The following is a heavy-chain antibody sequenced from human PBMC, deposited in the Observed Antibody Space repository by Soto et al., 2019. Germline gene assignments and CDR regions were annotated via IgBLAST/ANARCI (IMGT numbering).Heavy chain of an antibody. J-gene: IGHJ4*02. CDR3: ARDRYESSGNPDY. V-gene: IGHV3-48*02. CDR2: MSSTSTFI. D-gene: IGHD3-22*01. Sequence: EVQLVESGGGLVQPGGSLRLSCTASGFSFSSYSFNWVRQTPGKGLEWVAYMSSTSTFIYYSDSVKGRFTISRDNAKNSLYLQMSSLRDEDTAVYYCARDRYESSGNPDYWGQGTLVIVSS. CDR1: GFSFSSYS.